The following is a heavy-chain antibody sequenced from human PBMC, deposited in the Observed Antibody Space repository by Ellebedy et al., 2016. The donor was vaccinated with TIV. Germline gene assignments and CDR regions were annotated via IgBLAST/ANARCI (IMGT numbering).Heavy chain of an antibody. J-gene: IGHJ5*02. CDR3: ARWYDDSWTGYYT. D-gene: IGHD3-3*01. Sequence: PGGSLRLSCTASGFTFRSYWMSWVRQAPGKGLEWVANIKYDGSEKYYVDSVKGRFTISRDNAKKSLYLQMDSLRAEDTAVYYCARWYDDSWTGYYTWGQGTLVTVSS. V-gene: IGHV3-7*02. CDR1: GFTFRSYW. CDR2: IKYDGSEK.